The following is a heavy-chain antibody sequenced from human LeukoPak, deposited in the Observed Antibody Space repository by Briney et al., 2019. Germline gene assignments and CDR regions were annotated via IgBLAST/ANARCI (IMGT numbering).Heavy chain of an antibody. CDR3: AELGTTMIGGV. Sequence: GRSLRLSCAASGFTFSRYGMHWVRQAPGEGLEWVSYISSSGSTIYYADSVKGRFTISRDNAKNSLYLQMNSLRAEDTAVYYCAELGTTMIGGVWGKGTTVTISS. J-gene: IGHJ6*04. D-gene: IGHD3-10*02. CDR2: ISSSGSTI. CDR1: GFTFSRYG. V-gene: IGHV3-48*04.